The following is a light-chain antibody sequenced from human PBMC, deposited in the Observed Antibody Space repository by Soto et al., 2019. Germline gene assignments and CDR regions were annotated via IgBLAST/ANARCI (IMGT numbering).Light chain of an antibody. Sequence: QSVLTQPASVSGSPGQSITISCTGTSSDVGGYSYVSWYQQHPGKAPKLMIYDVSNRPSGVSNRFSGSKSGNTASLTISGLQAEDEADYSCSSYTSSSTLEEVFGTGTKVTVL. V-gene: IGLV2-14*01. CDR3: SSYTSSSTLEEV. CDR2: DVS. J-gene: IGLJ1*01. CDR1: SSDVGGYSY.